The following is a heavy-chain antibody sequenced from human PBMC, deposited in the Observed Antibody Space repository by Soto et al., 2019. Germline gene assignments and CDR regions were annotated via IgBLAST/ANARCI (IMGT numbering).Heavy chain of an antibody. D-gene: IGHD5-12*01. CDR3: AKDSVDVVATGRGYFDS. Sequence: EVQLLQSGGGVVQPGGSLRLSGAAPGLTFTYHAMSWVRQAPGKGLEWVSGLTGRGGNTFYADSWKGRFPISRDNTKNILYLEMNNLRAEDTALYFCAKDSVDVVATGRGYFDSWGQGTLVTVSP. V-gene: IGHV3-23*01. CDR2: LTGRGGNT. J-gene: IGHJ4*02. CDR1: GLTFTYHA.